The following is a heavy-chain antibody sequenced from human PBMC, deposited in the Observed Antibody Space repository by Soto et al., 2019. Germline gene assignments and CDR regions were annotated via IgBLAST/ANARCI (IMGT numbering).Heavy chain of an antibody. D-gene: IGHD3-10*01. Sequence: GGSLRLSCSASGFTFSSYAMHWVRQAPGKGLEYVSAISSNGGSTYYADSVKGRFTISRDNSKNSLYLQMSSLRAEDTAVYYCVKGFSLLRYYYYGMDVWGQGTTVTVSS. CDR2: ISSNGGST. CDR1: GFTFSSYA. V-gene: IGHV3-64D*08. CDR3: VKGFSLLRYYYYGMDV. J-gene: IGHJ6*02.